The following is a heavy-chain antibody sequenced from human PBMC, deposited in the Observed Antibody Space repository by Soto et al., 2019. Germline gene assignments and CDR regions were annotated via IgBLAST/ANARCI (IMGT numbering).Heavy chain of an antibody. D-gene: IGHD6-13*01. CDR3: ARRFPYSSNWDFDY. CDR2: ISYSGST. V-gene: IGHV4-39*01. Sequence: SETLSLTCXISGGFISSTNYYWGWIRQSPGKGLEWVGSISYSGSTYYNPSLKSRVTISVDTSRTQFSLKLSSVTAADTAMYYCARRFPYSSNWDFDYWGQGTLVTVSS. J-gene: IGHJ4*02. CDR1: GGFISSTNYY.